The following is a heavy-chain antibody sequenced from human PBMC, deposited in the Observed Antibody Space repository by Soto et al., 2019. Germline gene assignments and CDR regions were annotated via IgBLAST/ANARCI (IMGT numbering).Heavy chain of an antibody. V-gene: IGHV5-51*01. CDR2: IYPGDSDT. CDR1: GYSFSTYW. J-gene: IGHJ5*02. Sequence: EVQLVQSGAEVKKPGESLKISCKASGYSFSTYWIAWVRKMPGKGLEWMGIIYPGDSDTRYSPSFQGQVTISADKSISTAYLQWSSPKTSDTAMYYCARCPPSSCTSGRFDPWGQGTLVTVSS. CDR3: ARCPPSSCTSGRFDP. D-gene: IGHD2-8*01.